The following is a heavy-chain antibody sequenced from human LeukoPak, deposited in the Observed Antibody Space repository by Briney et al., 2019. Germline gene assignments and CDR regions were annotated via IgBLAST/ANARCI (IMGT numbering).Heavy chain of an antibody. CDR2: ISSVGNYI. D-gene: IGHD3-10*01. CDR1: GFTISSYS. V-gene: IGHV3-21*04. CDR3: AKTRGSGSYAVDY. Sequence: GGSLRLSCAASGFTISSYSMNWVRQAPGKGLEWVSSISSVGNYIYYADSVKGRFTISRDNAKNSLYLQMSSLRAEDTAVYYCAKTRGSGSYAVDYWGQGTLVTVSS. J-gene: IGHJ4*02.